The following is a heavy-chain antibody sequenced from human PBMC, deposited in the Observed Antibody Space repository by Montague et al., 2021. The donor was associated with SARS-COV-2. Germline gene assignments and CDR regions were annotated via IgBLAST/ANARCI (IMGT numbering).Heavy chain of an antibody. Sequence: SETLSLTCTVSGYSIDSGGYFWSWIRQHPGKGLEWIGFIYYSGSTYYSPSLKSRVTISVDTSKNQFSLKLSSVTAADTAVYYCARHPLGYCSSTSCYVGWGQGTLVTVSS. J-gene: IGHJ4*02. D-gene: IGHD2-2*01. V-gene: IGHV4-39*01. CDR1: GYSIDSGGYF. CDR3: ARHPLGYCSSTSCYVG. CDR2: IYYSGST.